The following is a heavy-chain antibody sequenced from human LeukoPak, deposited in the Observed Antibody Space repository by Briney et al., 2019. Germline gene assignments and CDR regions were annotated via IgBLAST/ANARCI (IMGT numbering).Heavy chain of an antibody. CDR2: ISNSGSTI. J-gene: IGHJ4*02. V-gene: IGHV3-48*03. D-gene: IGHD5-18*01. Sequence: GGPLRLFCAASGFTFSSYEMNWVRQAPGKGVEWVSYISNSGSTIYYADSVKGRFTISRDNAKNSLYLQMNSLRAEDTAVYYCARIGEVDTAYVDYWGQGTLVTVSS. CDR1: GFTFSSYE. CDR3: ARIGEVDTAYVDY.